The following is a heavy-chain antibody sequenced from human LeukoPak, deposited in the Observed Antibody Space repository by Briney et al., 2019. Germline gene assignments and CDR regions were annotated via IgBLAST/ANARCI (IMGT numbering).Heavy chain of an antibody. D-gene: IGHD4-17*01. V-gene: IGHV1-2*02. CDR1: ACTFNGYE. CDR2: ISPNSGGR. Sequence: GASETVSCKSSACTFNGYEIHWVRQAPGQGLEWMGWISPNSGGRNYAQKFQGRVTMTRDTSVSTAHMELSNVRSDDTAVYYCARGTTVTTPFDYWGQGTLVTVSS. J-gene: IGHJ4*02. CDR3: ARGTTVTTPFDY.